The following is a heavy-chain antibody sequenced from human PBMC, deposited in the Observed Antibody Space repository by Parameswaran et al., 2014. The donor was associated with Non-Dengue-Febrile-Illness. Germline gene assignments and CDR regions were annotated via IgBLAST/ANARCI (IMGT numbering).Heavy chain of an antibody. J-gene: IGHJ6*03. CDR3: ARGVAVAGASRLLYYSYYYMDV. V-gene: IGHV3-7*03. D-gene: IGHD6-19*01. CDR2: IKQDGGEK. Sequence: RWIRQPPGKGLEWVANIKQDGGEKHYVDSVKGRFTISRDNAKNSLYLQMNSLRVEDTAVYYCARGVAVAGASRLLYYSYYYMDVRGKGTTVTVSS.